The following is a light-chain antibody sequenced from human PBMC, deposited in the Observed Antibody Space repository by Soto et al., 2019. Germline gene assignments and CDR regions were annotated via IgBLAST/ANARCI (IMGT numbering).Light chain of an antibody. CDR3: QQRSNWPLIT. J-gene: IGKJ5*01. CDR2: DAS. Sequence: ENVLTQYPGTLSLSPGDRATLFCRSRQSLTNPYIAWYQQKPGQAPRLLIYDASNRATGIPARFSGSGSGTDFTLTISSLEPEDFAVYYCQQRSNWPLITFGQGTRLEIK. CDR1: QSLTNPY. V-gene: IGKV3-11*01.